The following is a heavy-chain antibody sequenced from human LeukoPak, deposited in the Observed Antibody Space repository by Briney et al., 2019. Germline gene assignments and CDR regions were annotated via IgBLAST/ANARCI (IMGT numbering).Heavy chain of an antibody. CDR2: INHSGST. CDR1: GGSISSYY. J-gene: IGHJ5*02. CDR3: ARRVRGTMVRGNWFDP. Sequence: SETLSLTCTVSGGSISSYYWSWIRQPPGKGLEWIGEINHSGSTNYNPSLKSRVTISVDTSKNQFSLKLSSVTAADTAVYYCARRVRGTMVRGNWFDPWGQGTLVTVSS. V-gene: IGHV4-34*01. D-gene: IGHD3-10*01.